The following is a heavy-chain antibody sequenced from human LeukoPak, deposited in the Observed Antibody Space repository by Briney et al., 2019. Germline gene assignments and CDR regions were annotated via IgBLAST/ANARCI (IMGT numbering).Heavy chain of an antibody. CDR1: GFTSSTYW. CDR3: ARDCSSTSCYDV. D-gene: IGHD2-2*01. J-gene: IGHJ6*04. Sequence: GGSLRLSCAVSGFTSSTYWMHWVRQAPGKGLVWVSRINSDGTYTTYADSVKGRFTISRDNSKNTLYLQMNSLRAEDTAVYYCARDCSSTSCYDVWGKGTTVTISS. V-gene: IGHV3-74*01. CDR2: INSDGTYT.